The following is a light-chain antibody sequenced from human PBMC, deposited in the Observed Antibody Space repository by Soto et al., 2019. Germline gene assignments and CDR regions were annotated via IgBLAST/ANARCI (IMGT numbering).Light chain of an antibody. CDR3: QSYDRSSPVV. CDR2: EDN. CDR1: SGSIAGSY. Sequence: NFMLTQPHSVSESPGKTVTISCTRSSGSIAGSYVHWYQQRPGSVPTTLIYEDNERPSGIPGRFSGSIDSSSNSASLTISGLRTEDEADYYCQSYDRSSPVVFGGGTQLTVL. V-gene: IGLV6-57*04. J-gene: IGLJ2*01.